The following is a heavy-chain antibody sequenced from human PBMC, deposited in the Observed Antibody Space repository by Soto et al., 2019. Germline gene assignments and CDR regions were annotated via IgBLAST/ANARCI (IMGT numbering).Heavy chain of an antibody. CDR2: IWYDGSNK. D-gene: IGHD3-22*01. Sequence: PGGSLRLSCAASGFTFSSYGMHWVRQAPGKGLEWVAVIWYDGSNKYYADSVKGRFTISRDNSKNTLYLQMNSLRAEDTAVYYCASLSGYRYFDYWGQGTLVTVSS. V-gene: IGHV3-33*01. CDR1: GFTFSSYG. CDR3: ASLSGYRYFDY. J-gene: IGHJ4*02.